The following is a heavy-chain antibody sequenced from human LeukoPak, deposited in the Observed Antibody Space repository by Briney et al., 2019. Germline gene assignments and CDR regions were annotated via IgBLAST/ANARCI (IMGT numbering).Heavy chain of an antibody. Sequence: PGGSLKLSCAASGFTFSGSAMHWVRQASGKGLEWVGRIRSKANSYATAYAASVKGRFTISRDDSKNTAYLQMNSLKTEDTAVYYCAKDREGPLSSWFPDAFDIWGQGTMVTVSS. J-gene: IGHJ3*02. V-gene: IGHV3-73*01. D-gene: IGHD6-13*01. CDR2: IRSKANSYAT. CDR1: GFTFSGSA. CDR3: AKDREGPLSSWFPDAFDI.